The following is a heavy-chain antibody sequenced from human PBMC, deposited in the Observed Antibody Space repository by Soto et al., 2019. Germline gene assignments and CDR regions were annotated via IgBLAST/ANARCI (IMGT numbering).Heavy chain of an antibody. V-gene: IGHV4-59*02. CDR1: GGSVYDFY. CDR2: IYNNGRT. Sequence: SETLSLTCSVSGGSVYDFYWNLLRQTPGKGLEWIGNIYNNGRTNYNPSLKNRVTISIDTSKNQFSLHLSSVTTADTAMYFCARGHGSHVRFDSWGQGTRVTVSS. J-gene: IGHJ4*02. CDR3: ARGHGSHVRFDS. D-gene: IGHD3-10*02.